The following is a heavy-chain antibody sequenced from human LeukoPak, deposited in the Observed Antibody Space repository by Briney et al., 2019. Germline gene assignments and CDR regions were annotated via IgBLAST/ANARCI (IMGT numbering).Heavy chain of an antibody. Sequence: EASVKVSRTASGYTFTSYGISWGCHAPGQGLEWMGWISAYNGNTNYAQKLQGRVTMTTDASTSTAYMELRSLRSDDTAVYYCARYSSSWYSGWFDPWGQGTLVTVSS. CDR2: ISAYNGNT. CDR1: GYTFTSYG. D-gene: IGHD6-13*01. CDR3: ARYSSSWYSGWFDP. V-gene: IGHV1-18*01. J-gene: IGHJ5*02.